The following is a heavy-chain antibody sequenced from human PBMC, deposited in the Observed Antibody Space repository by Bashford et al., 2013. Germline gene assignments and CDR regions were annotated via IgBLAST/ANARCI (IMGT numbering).Heavy chain of an antibody. V-gene: IGHV3-23*01. J-gene: IGHJ3*01. CDR2: ASGSDNDR. CDR1: GFTFTTCA. D-gene: IGHD3-22*01. CDR3: AKRRPIMKLVAIIVIMTYDF. Sequence: GSLRLSCEASGFTFTTCAMSWVRQAPGKGLEWVAAASGSDNDRHYAESVKGRFTISRDASKNTLYLQMNSLRAEDTAVYYCAKRRPIMKLVAIIVIMTYDFWGQGTMVTVSS.